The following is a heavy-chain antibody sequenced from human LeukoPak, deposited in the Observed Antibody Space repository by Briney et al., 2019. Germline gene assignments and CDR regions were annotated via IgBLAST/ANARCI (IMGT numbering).Heavy chain of an antibody. CDR1: GYTINSHG. V-gene: IGHV1-18*01. D-gene: IGHD3-16*01. Sequence: ASVKVSCTAYGYTINSHGISWVRQAPGPGHEWMGWISAYNGNTTYAQKLQGRVTMTTHTSTNTAYMQLRGLQSGGTAVYYCARDWVRYCSTASGLLHFDSWGQGTQVTVSS. J-gene: IGHJ4*02. CDR3: ARDWVRYCSTASGLLHFDS. CDR2: ISAYNGNT.